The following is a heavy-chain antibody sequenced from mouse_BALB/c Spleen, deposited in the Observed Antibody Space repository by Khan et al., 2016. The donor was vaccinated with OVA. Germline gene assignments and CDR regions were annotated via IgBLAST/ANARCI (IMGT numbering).Heavy chain of an antibody. CDR3: ARRTTEYAMDY. D-gene: IGHD2-14*01. CDR1: GYTFTSNT. CDR2: INPRSSYT. J-gene: IGHJ4*01. V-gene: IGHV1-4*01. Sequence: VQLVESGAELARPGASVKMSCKASGYTFTSNTMHWVKQRPGQGLEWIGYINPRSSYTNYNQKFKDKVTLTADKSFSTAYMQLSSLTSEDSAVYYCARRTTEYAMDYWGQGTSVTVSS.